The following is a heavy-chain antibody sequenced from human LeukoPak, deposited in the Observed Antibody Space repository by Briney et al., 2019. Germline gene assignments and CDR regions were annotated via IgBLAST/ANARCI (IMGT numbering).Heavy chain of an antibody. J-gene: IGHJ3*02. V-gene: IGHV1-24*01. D-gene: IGHD3-16*01. CDR3: ATVARLRFRGAMGDAFDI. CDR2: FDPEDGET. CDR1: GYTLTELS. Sequence: ASVNVSCKVSGYTLTELSMHWVRQAPGKGLEWMGGFDPEDGETIYAQKLQGRVTMTEDTSTDTAYMELSSLRSEDTAVYYCATVARLRFRGAMGDAFDIWGQGTMVTVSS.